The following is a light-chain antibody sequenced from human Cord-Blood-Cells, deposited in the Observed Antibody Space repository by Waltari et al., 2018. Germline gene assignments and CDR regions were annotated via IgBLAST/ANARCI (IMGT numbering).Light chain of an antibody. V-gene: IGLV2-14*01. CDR3: SSYTSSPV. CDR2: DVR. CDR1: SSDVGGYNY. Sequence: QSALTQPASVSGSPGQSITISCTGTSSDVGGYNYVSWYQQHPGKAPKLMIYDVRERPSGVSNRVSGSKSGNTASLTISVLQAEDEADYYCSSYTSSPVFGGGTKLTVL. J-gene: IGLJ2*01.